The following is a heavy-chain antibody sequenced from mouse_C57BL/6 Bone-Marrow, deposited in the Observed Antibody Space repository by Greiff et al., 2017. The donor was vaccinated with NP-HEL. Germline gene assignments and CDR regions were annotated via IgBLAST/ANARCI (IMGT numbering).Heavy chain of an antibody. CDR3: ARWDSSGYFAY. J-gene: IGHJ2*01. D-gene: IGHD3-2*02. Sequence: VQLQQPGAELVKPGASVKLSCKASGYTFTGYWMHWVKQRPGRGLEWIGRIDPKSGGTKYNEKFKSKATLTVDKPSSTAYMQLSSLTSEDSAVYYCARWDSSGYFAYWGQGTTLTVSS. V-gene: IGHV1-72*01. CDR2: IDPKSGGT. CDR1: GYTFTGYW.